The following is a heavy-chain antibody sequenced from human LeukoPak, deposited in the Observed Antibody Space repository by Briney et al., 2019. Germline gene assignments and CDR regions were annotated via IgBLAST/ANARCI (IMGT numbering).Heavy chain of an antibody. CDR3: AKGPRTVGIQLWST. Sequence: GGSLRLSCAASGFTFSSYAMSWVRQAPGKGLEWVSGIGGGGGAFYADSVKGRFTISRDNSKNTLYLQMNSLRAEDTAVYYCAKGPRTVGIQLWSTWGQGALVTVSS. J-gene: IGHJ4*02. D-gene: IGHD5-18*01. V-gene: IGHV3-23*01. CDR1: GFTFSSYA. CDR2: IGGGGGA.